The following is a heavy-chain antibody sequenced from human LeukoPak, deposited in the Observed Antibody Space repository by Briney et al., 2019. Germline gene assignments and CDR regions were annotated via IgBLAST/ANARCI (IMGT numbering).Heavy chain of an antibody. J-gene: IGHJ6*03. V-gene: IGHV1-69*05. Sequence: SVKVSCKASGGTFSSYAISWVRQAPGQGLEWMGGIIPIFGTANYAQKFQGRVTITTDESTSTAYMELSSLRPEDTAVYYCARAGRFGYYYYYMDVWGKGTTVTVSS. CDR3: ARAGRFGYYYYYMDV. D-gene: IGHD3-16*01. CDR2: IIPIFGTA. CDR1: GGTFSSYA.